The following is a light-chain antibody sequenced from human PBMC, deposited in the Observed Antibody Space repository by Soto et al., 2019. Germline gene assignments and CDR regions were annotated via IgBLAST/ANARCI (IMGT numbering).Light chain of an antibody. CDR2: EVS. V-gene: IGLV2-23*02. CDR1: SRDDGSYNP. Sequence: ALTQPASVSGSTGQSITISCTRTSRDDGSYNPVSWYQQHPGKAPKLMIYEVSKRPSGVSNRFSGSKSGNTASLTISGLQAEDEADYYCGSYASTPRVFGTGTKVTVL. J-gene: IGLJ1*01. CDR3: GSYASTPRV.